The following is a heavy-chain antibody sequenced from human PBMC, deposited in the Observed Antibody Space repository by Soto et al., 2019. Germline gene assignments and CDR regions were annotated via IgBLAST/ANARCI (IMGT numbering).Heavy chain of an antibody. CDR2: ISYDGSNK. D-gene: IGHD6-13*01. J-gene: IGHJ4*02. V-gene: IGHV3-30*18. Sequence: PGGSLRLSCAASGFTFSSYGMHWVRQAPGKGLEWVAVISYDGSNKYYADSVKGRFTISRDNSKNTLYLQMNSLRAEDTAVYYCAKGKIIPNWGQGTLVTVSS. CDR3: AKGKIIPN. CDR1: GFTFSSYG.